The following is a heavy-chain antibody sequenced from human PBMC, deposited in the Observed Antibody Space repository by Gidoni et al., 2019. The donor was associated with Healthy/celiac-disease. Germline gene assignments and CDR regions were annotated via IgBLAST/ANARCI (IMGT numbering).Heavy chain of an antibody. CDR1: GGSISSYY. Sequence: QVQLQESGPGLVKPSETLSLTCTVSGGSISSYYWSWIRQPPGKGLEWIGDIYYSGSTNYNPSLKSRVTISVDTSKNQFSLKLSSVTAADTAVYYCAREGVDQALDYWGQGTLVTVSS. D-gene: IGHD2-15*01. J-gene: IGHJ4*02. V-gene: IGHV4-59*01. CDR3: AREGVDQALDY. CDR2: IYYSGST.